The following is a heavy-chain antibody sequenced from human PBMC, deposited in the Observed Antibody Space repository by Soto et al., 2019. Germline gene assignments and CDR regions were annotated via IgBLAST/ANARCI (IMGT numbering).Heavy chain of an antibody. CDR1: GFTFSGSA. D-gene: IGHD6-13*01. V-gene: IGHV3-73*02. CDR2: IRSKANSYAT. CDR3: TRHSPHISSWYPLDY. J-gene: IGHJ4*02. Sequence: EVQLVESGGGLVQPGGSLKLSCAASGFTFSGSAMHWVRQASGKGLEWVGRIRSKANSYATAYAASVKGRFTISRDDSKNTAYLQMNSLKTEDTAVYYCTRHSPHISSWYPLDYWGQGTLVTVSS.